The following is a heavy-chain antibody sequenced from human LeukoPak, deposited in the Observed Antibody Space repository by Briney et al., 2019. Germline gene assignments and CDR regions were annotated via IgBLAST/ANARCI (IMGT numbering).Heavy chain of an antibody. CDR1: GDSVCSNSAA. CDR2: TYYRSKWYS. Sequence: SQTLSLTCAISGDSVCSNSAAWNWISQSPSRGLEWLGRTYYRSKWYSDYAVSVKSPLTIHPDTSKIQFSLQLNSVTPEDTAVYYCARDSSGWRSIFDYWGEGTLVSVSS. J-gene: IGHJ4*02. CDR3: ARDSSGWRSIFDY. V-gene: IGHV6-1*01. D-gene: IGHD6-19*01.